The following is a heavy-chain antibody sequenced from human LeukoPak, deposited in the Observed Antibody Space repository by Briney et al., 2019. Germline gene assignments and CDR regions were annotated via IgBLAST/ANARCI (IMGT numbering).Heavy chain of an antibody. D-gene: IGHD1-1*01. J-gene: IGHJ6*03. Sequence: SETLSLTCTVSGGSVSSYYWSWIRQPPGKGLEWIGYIYTSGSTNYNPSLKSRVTISVDTSKNQFSLKLSSVTAADTAVYYCARYPTYYYYMDVWGKGTTVTVSS. CDR2: IYTSGST. CDR1: GGSVSSYY. V-gene: IGHV4-4*09. CDR3: ARYPTYYYYMDV.